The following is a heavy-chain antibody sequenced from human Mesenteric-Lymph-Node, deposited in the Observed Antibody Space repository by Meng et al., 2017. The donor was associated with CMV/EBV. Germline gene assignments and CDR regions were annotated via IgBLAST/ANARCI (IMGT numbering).Heavy chain of an antibody. D-gene: IGHD6-13*01. V-gene: IGHV3-23*01. CDR1: GFTFNSYA. J-gene: IGHJ4*02. Sequence: GESLKISCAASGFTFNSYAMTWVRQAPGKGLEWVSAISGSGGNTYYADSVKGRFTISRDNSKNTLYLQMNSLRADDTAVYYCAKDHTSSSWGSLGYWGQGTLVTVSS. CDR2: ISGSGGNT. CDR3: AKDHTSSSWGSLGY.